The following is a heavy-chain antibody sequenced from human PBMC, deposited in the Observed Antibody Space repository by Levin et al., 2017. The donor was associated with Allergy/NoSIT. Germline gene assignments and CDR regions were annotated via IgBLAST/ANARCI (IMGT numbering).Heavy chain of an antibody. CDR3: AREPNAFDL. J-gene: IGHJ3*01. V-gene: IGHV4-61*01. CDR2: IYYSGST. Sequence: SETLSLTCTVSGGSVNSGSYYWSWIRQPPGKGLEWIGYIYYSGSTNYNPSLKSRVSMSVDTSNNQFSLRLTSVTAAVTAMYYCAREPNAFDLWGQGTMVTVSS. CDR1: GGSVNSGSYY.